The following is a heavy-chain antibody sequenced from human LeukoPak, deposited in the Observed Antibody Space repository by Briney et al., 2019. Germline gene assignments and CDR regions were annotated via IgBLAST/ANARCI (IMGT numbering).Heavy chain of an antibody. J-gene: IGHJ4*02. V-gene: IGHV3-53*04. CDR2: IYSGGST. Sequence: PGGSLRLSCAASGFTVSSNYMSRVRQAPGKGLEWVSVIYSGGSTYYADSVKGRFTISRHNSKNTLYLQMNSLRAEDTAVYYCAARKVVYAIKGHFPAPCFDYWGQGTLVTVSS. CDR3: AARKVVYAIKGHFPAPCFDY. CDR1: GFTVSSNY. D-gene: IGHD2-8*02.